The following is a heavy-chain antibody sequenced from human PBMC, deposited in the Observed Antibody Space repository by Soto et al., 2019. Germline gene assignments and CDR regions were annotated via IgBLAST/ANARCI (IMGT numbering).Heavy chain of an antibody. J-gene: IGHJ3*02. CDR1: GFTFSSYA. Sequence: GGSLRLSCAASGFTFSSYAMRWVRQAPGKGLEWVSAICVSGSNTYYADSVKGRFTISRDNSKNTLYLQMNSLRAEDTAVYYCAKALYGDYPGGALDIWGKGTMVTV. V-gene: IGHV3-23*01. D-gene: IGHD4-17*01. CDR2: ICVSGSNT. CDR3: AKALYGDYPGGALDI.